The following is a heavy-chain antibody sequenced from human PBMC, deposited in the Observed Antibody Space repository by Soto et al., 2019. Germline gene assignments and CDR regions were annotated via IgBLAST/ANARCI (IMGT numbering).Heavy chain of an antibody. V-gene: IGHV4-34*01. Sequence: SETLSLTCAVYGGSFSGYYLSWIRQPPGKGLEWIGEINHSGSTNYNPSLKSRVTISVDTSKNQFSLKLSSVTAADTAVYYCAGTVLGYCSSTSCYKQHNWFDPWGQGTLVTVSS. CDR1: GGSFSGYY. J-gene: IGHJ5*02. D-gene: IGHD2-2*02. CDR3: AGTVLGYCSSTSCYKQHNWFDP. CDR2: INHSGST.